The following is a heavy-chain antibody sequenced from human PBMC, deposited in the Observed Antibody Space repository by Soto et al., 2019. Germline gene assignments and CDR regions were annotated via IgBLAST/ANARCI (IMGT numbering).Heavy chain of an antibody. CDR1: GFTFDDYA. D-gene: IGHD1-26*01. Sequence: GGSLRLSCAASGFTFDDYAMHWVRQAPGKGLEWVSGISWNSDKIGYAESVKGRFTISRDNAKNSLYLQMNSLRGEDTALYYCAKGNPGPGSSWGQGTLVTVSS. V-gene: IGHV3-9*01. J-gene: IGHJ5*02. CDR3: AKGNPGPGSS. CDR2: ISWNSDKI.